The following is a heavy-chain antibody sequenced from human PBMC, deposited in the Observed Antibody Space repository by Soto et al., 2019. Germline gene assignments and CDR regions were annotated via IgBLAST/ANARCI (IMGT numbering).Heavy chain of an antibody. V-gene: IGHV1-2*04. CDR3: ARGPVAGTRGYYYYYGVDV. J-gene: IGHJ6*02. CDR2: INPNSGGT. Sequence: GASVKVSCKASGYTFTGYYMHWVRQAPGQGLEWMGWINPNSGGTNYAQKFQGWVTMTRDTSISTAYMELSRLRSDDTAVYYCARGPVAGTRGYYYYYGVDVWGQGTTVTVSS. D-gene: IGHD6-19*01. CDR1: GYTFTGYY.